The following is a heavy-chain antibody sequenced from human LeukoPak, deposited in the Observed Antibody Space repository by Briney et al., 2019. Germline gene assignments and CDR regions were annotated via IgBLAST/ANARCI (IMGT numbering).Heavy chain of an antibody. CDR2: IYSGGST. V-gene: IGHV3-66*01. Sequence: GGSLRLSCAASGFTVSSNYMSWVRQAPGKGVECVSVIYSGGSTYYADSVKSRFTISRDNSKSTLYLQMNSLRAEDTAVYYCARDLRFDWGQGTLVTVSS. CDR3: ARDLRFD. J-gene: IGHJ4*02. D-gene: IGHD3-16*01. CDR1: GFTVSSNY.